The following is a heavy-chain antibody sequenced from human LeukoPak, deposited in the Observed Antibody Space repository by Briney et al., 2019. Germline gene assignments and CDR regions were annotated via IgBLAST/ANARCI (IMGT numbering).Heavy chain of an antibody. V-gene: IGHV3-11*01. Sequence: GGSLRLSCAASGFAFSDYYMSWIRQAPEKGLEWVSYITRSGGTIYYADSVKGRFTISRDNAKNSLYLQMNSLRAEDTAVYYCAREYFGTGDYWGQGTLVTVSS. CDR2: ITRSGGTI. CDR3: AREYFGTGDY. CDR1: GFAFSDYY. J-gene: IGHJ4*02. D-gene: IGHD2/OR15-2a*01.